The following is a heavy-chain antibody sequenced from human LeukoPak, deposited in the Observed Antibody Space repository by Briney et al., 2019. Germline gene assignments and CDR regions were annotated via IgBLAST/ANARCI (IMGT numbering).Heavy chain of an antibody. V-gene: IGHV1-2*06. J-gene: IGHJ4*02. Sequence: ASVKVSCKTSGYTFSDFHIHWVRQAPGQGLEWMGRINPNSGGTNYAQKFQGRVTMTRDTSISTAYMELSRLRSDDTAVYYCAREGGSYYSYFDYWGQGTLVTVSS. CDR2: INPNSGGT. CDR3: AREGGSYYSYFDY. D-gene: IGHD1-26*01. CDR1: GYTFSDFH.